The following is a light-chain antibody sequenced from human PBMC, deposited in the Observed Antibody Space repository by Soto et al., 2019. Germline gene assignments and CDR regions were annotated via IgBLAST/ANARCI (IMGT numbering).Light chain of an antibody. Sequence: QSVLTQPASVSGSPGQSITISCTGTNSDVGSYNLVSWYQHHPGKAPKLMVYEGSRRPSGVSNRFSGSKSGNTASLTISGLQAEDEADYYCSSYTSGSTLVFGGGTKLTVL. CDR1: NSDVGSYNL. V-gene: IGLV2-14*02. J-gene: IGLJ3*02. CDR3: SSYTSGSTLV. CDR2: EGS.